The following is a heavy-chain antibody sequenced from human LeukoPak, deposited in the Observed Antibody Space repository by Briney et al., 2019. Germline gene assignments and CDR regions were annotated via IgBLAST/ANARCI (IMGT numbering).Heavy chain of an antibody. D-gene: IGHD3-22*01. CDR1: GGSISSYY. CDR3: ARGEGYYDSSGNFDY. CDR2: IYHSGST. J-gene: IGHJ4*02. Sequence: SETLSFTCTVSGGSISSYYWSWIRQPPGKGLEWIGSIYHSGSTYYNPSLKSRVTISVDTSKNQFSLKLSSVTAADTAVYYCARGEGYYDSSGNFDYWGQGTLVTVSS. V-gene: IGHV4-38-2*02.